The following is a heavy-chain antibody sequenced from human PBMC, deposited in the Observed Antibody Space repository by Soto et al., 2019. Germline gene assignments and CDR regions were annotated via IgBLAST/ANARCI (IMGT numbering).Heavy chain of an antibody. CDR1: GFTFSSYA. V-gene: IGHV3-23*01. CDR2: ISGSGGST. Sequence: PGGSLRLSCSASGFTFSSYAMSWVRQAPGKGLEWVSAISGSGGSTYYADSVKGRFTISRDNSKNTLYLQMNSLRAEDTAVYYCAKPKDTAMVGYYFDYWGQGTLVTVSS. CDR3: AKPKDTAMVGYYFDY. J-gene: IGHJ4*02. D-gene: IGHD5-18*01.